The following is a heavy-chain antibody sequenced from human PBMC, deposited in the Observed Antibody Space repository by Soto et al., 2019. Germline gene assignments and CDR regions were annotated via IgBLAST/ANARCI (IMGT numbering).Heavy chain of an antibody. Sequence: QVQLVESGGGVVQPGRSLRLSCAASGFTFSSYGMHWVRQAPGKGLEWVAVISYDGSNKYYADSVKGRFTISRDNSKNALYLQMTSLRAEYSAVYYCATDLGDYYDSSGYYPADYWGQGTLVTVSS. J-gene: IGHJ4*02. D-gene: IGHD3-22*01. CDR2: ISYDGSNK. V-gene: IGHV3-30*03. CDR1: GFTFSSYG. CDR3: ATDLGDYYDSSGYYPADY.